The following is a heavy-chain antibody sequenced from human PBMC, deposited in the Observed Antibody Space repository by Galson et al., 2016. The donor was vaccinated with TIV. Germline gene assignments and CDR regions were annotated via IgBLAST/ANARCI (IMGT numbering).Heavy chain of an antibody. D-gene: IGHD6-13*01. CDR1: GHTLTDYT. V-gene: IGHV1-2*02. J-gene: IGHJ3*01. Sequence: SVKVSCKASGHTLTDYTIQWLGQAPGQGLEWMGWINPISGDTNYEQKFRGRGVMTGATSVTTVYLELSRLRSDDTAVYYCATDSSGWYKGRAFDVWGPGTMVTVSS. CDR2: INPISGDT. CDR3: ATDSSGWYKGRAFDV.